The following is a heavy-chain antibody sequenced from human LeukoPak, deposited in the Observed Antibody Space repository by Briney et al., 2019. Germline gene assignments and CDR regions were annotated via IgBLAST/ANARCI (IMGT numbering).Heavy chain of an antibody. D-gene: IGHD3-10*01. V-gene: IGHV4-34*01. CDR1: GGSFSGYY. Sequence: SETLSLTCAVYGGSFSGYYWSWIRQPPGKGLEWIGENNHSGSTNYNPSLKSRVTITVDTSKNQFSLKLSSVTAADTAVYYCARGHVLLWSQGTLVTVSS. CDR3: ARGHVLL. J-gene: IGHJ4*02. CDR2: NNHSGST.